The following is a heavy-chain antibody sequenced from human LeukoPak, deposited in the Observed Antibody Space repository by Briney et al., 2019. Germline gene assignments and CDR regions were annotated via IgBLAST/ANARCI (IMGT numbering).Heavy chain of an antibody. CDR3: ARDRADDDSSGYIYRDFAY. Sequence: PGGSLRLSCAASGFTFSSYAMHWVRQAPGKGLEWVAVISYDGSNKYYADSVKGRFTISRDNSKNTLYLQMNNLRAEDTAVYYCARDRADDDSSGYIYRDFAYWGQGNLVTVSP. CDR1: GFTFSSYA. V-gene: IGHV3-30-3*01. CDR2: ISYDGSNK. J-gene: IGHJ4*02. D-gene: IGHD3-22*01.